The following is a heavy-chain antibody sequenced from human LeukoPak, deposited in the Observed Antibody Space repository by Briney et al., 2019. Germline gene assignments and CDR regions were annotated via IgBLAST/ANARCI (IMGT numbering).Heavy chain of an antibody. V-gene: IGHV3-30-3*01. CDR3: ARASSTSCPEWFDP. CDR1: GLTFSSYA. D-gene: IGHD2-2*01. Sequence: GGSLRLSCAASGLTFSSYAMHWVRQAPGKGLEWVAVISYDGSNKYYADSVKGRFTISRDNSKNTLYLQMNSLRAEDTAVYYCARASSTSCPEWFDPWGQGTLVTVSS. CDR2: ISYDGSNK. J-gene: IGHJ5*02.